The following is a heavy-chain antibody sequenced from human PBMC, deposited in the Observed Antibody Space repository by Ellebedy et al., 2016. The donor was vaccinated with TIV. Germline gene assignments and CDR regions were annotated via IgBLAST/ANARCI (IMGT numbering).Heavy chain of an antibody. CDR1: GFTFSSYA. CDR3: AKTDHYYYYGMDV. V-gene: IGHV3-23*01. Sequence: GESLKISXAASGFTFSSYAMTWVRQAPGKGLEWVSTISGSGGSTYYADSVKGRFTISRDNSKNTLYLQMNSLRAEDTAVYYCAKTDHYYYYGMDVWGQGTTVTVSS. J-gene: IGHJ6*02. CDR2: ISGSGGST.